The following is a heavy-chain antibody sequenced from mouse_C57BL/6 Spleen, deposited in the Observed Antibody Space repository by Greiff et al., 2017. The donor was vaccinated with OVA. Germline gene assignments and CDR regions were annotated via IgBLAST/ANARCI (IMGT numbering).Heavy chain of an antibody. V-gene: IGHV1-64*01. J-gene: IGHJ1*03. CDR1: GYTFTSYW. CDR2: IHPNSGST. Sequence: VQLQQSGAELVKPGASVKLSCKASGYTFTSYWMHWVKQRPGQGLEWIGMIHPNSGSTNYNEKFKSKATLTVDKSSSTAYMQLSSLTSEDSAVYYCARTDDWYFDVWGTGTTVTVSS. CDR3: ARTDDWYFDV.